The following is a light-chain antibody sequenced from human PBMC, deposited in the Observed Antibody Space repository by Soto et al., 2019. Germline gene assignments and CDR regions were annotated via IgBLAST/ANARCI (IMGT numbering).Light chain of an antibody. CDR2: GAS. V-gene: IGKV3-15*01. CDR3: QQYNTWPPFT. J-gene: IGKJ3*01. Sequence: EIVMTQSPVTLSVSPGERVTLSCGASQSVGSNVAWYQQKIGQAPRLLIYGASTRATGIPARFSGSGSGTEFSLTISSLXXXXXXXXYCQQYNTWPPFTFGPGTKVDIK. CDR1: QSVGSN.